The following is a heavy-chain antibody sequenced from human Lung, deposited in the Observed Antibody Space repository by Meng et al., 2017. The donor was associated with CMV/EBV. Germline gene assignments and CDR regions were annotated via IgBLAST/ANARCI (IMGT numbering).Heavy chain of an antibody. CDR3: ARDSHGTSSLIY. Sequence: GGSLRLXXEASEFTFRFSDYYMNWIRQAPGKGLEWVAYVSNDGRHTDYAYSVKGRFTISRDNAKGSVYLQLDSLRAEDSAIYYCARDSHGTSSLIYCGQGTXVTVSS. J-gene: IGHJ4*02. V-gene: IGHV3-11*01. CDR1: EFTFRFSDYY. CDR2: VSNDGRHT. D-gene: IGHD6-13*01.